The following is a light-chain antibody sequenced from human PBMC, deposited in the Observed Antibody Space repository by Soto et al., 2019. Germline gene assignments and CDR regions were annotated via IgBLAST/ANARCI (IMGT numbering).Light chain of an antibody. J-gene: IGLJ1*01. CDR2: EVS. CDR3: CSYAGSSPRYV. CDR1: SSDVGSYNL. Sequence: QSVLPQPPSVSAAPGQKVTISCSGSSSDVGSYNLVSWYQQHPGKAPKLMIYEVSKRPSGVSNRFSGSKSGNTASLTISGLQAEDEADYYCCSYAGSSPRYVFGTGTKVTVL. V-gene: IGLV2-23*02.